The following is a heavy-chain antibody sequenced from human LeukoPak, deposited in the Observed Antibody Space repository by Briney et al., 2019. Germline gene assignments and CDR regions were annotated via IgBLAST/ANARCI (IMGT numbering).Heavy chain of an antibody. CDR1: GFTFSSYG. CDR2: IWYDGSKK. CDR3: ARDIVATTEGMDV. D-gene: IGHD5-12*01. Sequence: GGSLRLSCSASGFTFSSYGMHWVRQAPGKGLEWVAVIWYDGSKKYYADSVKGRFTISSDNSKHTLYLQMNSLRAEDTAVYYCARDIVATTEGMDVWGQGTTVTVSS. J-gene: IGHJ6*02. V-gene: IGHV3-33*01.